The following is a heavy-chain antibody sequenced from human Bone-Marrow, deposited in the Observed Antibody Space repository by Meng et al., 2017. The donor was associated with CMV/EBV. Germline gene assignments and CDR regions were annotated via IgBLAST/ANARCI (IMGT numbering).Heavy chain of an antibody. D-gene: IGHD6-19*01. Sequence: SVKVSCKASGGTFSSYTISWVRQAPGQGLEWMGRISPILGIANYAQKFKGRVTITADKSTSTAYMELSSLRSEDTAVYYCARQSSNDYWGQGTLVTVAS. CDR2: ISPILGIA. CDR1: GGTFSSYT. J-gene: IGHJ4*02. V-gene: IGHV1-69*02. CDR3: ARQSSNDY.